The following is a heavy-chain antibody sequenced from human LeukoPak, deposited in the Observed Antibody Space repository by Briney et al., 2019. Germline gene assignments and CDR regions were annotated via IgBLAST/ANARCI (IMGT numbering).Heavy chain of an antibody. CDR1: GFTFSSYA. Sequence: PGGSLRPSCAASGFTFSSYAMSWVRQAPGKGLEWVSHISGSGGSTYSADSVKGRFTISRDNSKNTLYLQMNSLRAEDTAIYYRAKVRTFFGSGIDFWGQGTLVTVSS. CDR2: ISGSGGST. D-gene: IGHD3-10*01. J-gene: IGHJ4*02. V-gene: IGHV3-23*01. CDR3: AKVRTFFGSGIDF.